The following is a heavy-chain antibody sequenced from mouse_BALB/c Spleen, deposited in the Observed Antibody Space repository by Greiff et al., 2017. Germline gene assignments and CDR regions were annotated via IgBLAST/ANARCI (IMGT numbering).Heavy chain of an antibody. CDR3: ARDGLRLPFDY. V-gene: IGHV5-17*02. Sequence: EVKLMESGGGLVQPGGSRKLSCAASGFTFSSFGMHWVRQAPEKGLEWVAYISSGSSTIYYADTVKGRFTISRDNPKNTLFLQMTSLRSEDTAMYYCARDGLRLPFDYWGQGTTLTVAS. CDR1: GFTFSSFG. D-gene: IGHD1-2*01. J-gene: IGHJ2*01. CDR2: ISSGSSTI.